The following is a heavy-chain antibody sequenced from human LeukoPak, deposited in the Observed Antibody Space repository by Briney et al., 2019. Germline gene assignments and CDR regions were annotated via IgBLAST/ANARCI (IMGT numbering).Heavy chain of an antibody. D-gene: IGHD6-13*01. Sequence: PGGSLRLSCAASGFTLSSYWMHWVRQAPGKGLVWVSRINTDGSSPSYADSVKGRFTISRDNAKNTLYLQMNSLRVEDTAVYYCAGGSSWHGDYWGQGTLVTVSS. CDR3: AGGSSWHGDY. CDR1: GFTLSSYW. V-gene: IGHV3-74*01. J-gene: IGHJ4*02. CDR2: INTDGSSP.